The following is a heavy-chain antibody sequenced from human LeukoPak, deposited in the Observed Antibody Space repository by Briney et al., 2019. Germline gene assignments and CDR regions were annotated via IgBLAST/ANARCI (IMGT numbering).Heavy chain of an antibody. J-gene: IGHJ3*02. V-gene: IGHV3-21*01. CDR3: ASTGPTSVSTFDAFNI. Sequence: GGSLRLSCAASGFTFDDCTMNWVRQAPGKGLEWVSFISSGSGYIYYADSVKGRFTISRDNAKNSLYLQMNSVRFEHTRVYSLASTGPTSVSTFDAFNIWGQGTMVTVSS. D-gene: IGHD5/OR15-5a*01. CDR2: ISSGSGYI. CDR1: GFTFDDCT.